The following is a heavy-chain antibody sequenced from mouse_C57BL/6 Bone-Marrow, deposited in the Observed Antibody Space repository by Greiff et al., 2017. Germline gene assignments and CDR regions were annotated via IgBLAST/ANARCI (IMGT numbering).Heavy chain of an antibody. V-gene: IGHV1-26*01. CDR3: ARGWDGYFDV. D-gene: IGHD4-1*01. J-gene: IGHJ1*03. Sequence: EVQLQQSGPELVKPGASVKISCKASGYTFTDYYMNWVKQSHGKSLEWIGDINPNNGGTSYKQKFKGKATLTVDKSSSTAYMELRSRTSEDSAVYYCARGWDGYFDVWGTGTTVTVSS. CDR1: GYTFTDYY. CDR2: INPNNGGT.